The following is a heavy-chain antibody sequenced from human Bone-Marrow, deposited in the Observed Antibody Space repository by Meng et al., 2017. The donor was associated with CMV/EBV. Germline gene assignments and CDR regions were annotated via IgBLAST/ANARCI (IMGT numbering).Heavy chain of an antibody. J-gene: IGHJ6*02. CDR3: ARSQLLYYYYGMDV. CDR2: ISWNSGSI. Sequence: SLKISCAASGFTFDDYAMHWVRQAPGKGLEWVSGISWNSGSIGYADSVKGRFTISRDNAKNSLYLQMNSLRAEDTAVYYCARSQLLYYYYGMDVWGQGTTVTVSS. D-gene: IGHD2-2*01. CDR1: GFTFDDYA. V-gene: IGHV3-9*01.